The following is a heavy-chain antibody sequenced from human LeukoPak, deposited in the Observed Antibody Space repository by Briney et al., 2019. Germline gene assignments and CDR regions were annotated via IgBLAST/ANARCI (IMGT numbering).Heavy chain of an antibody. CDR2: IWYDGSNK. CDR1: GFTFSSYG. CDR3: ARDYSSMYYFDY. V-gene: IGHV3-33*01. Sequence: PGGSLRLSCAASGFTFSSYGMHWVRQAPGKRLEWVAVIWYDGSNKYYADSVKGRFTISRDNSKNTLYLQMNSLRAEDTAVYYCARDYSSMYYFDYWGQGTLVTVSS. J-gene: IGHJ4*02. D-gene: IGHD6-19*01.